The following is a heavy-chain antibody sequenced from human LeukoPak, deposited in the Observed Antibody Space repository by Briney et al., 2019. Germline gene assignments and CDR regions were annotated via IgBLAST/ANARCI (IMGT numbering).Heavy chain of an antibody. CDR2: ISGSGRTI. D-gene: IGHD5-18*01. Sequence: GGSMRLSCAASGFIINNHAMTWVRQAPGKGLQWISVISGSGRTIEYEDSVKGRFTISRDNSKNTVTLQMNNLRVEDTAIYYCAKNVMVKRYIDYWGQGTPVTDSS. V-gene: IGHV3-23*01. J-gene: IGHJ4*02. CDR3: AKNVMVKRYIDY. CDR1: GFIINNHA.